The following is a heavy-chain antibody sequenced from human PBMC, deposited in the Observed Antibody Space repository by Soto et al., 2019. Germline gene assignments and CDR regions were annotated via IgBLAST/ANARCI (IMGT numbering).Heavy chain of an antibody. V-gene: IGHV4-59*01. CDR1: GGSISSYY. J-gene: IGHJ6*02. CDR3: ASFGLYCSGGRCYSGYGMDV. CDR2: IYYSGST. D-gene: IGHD2-15*01. Sequence: PSETLSLTCTVSGGSISSYYWSWIRQPPGKGLEWIGYIYYSGSTNYNPSLKSRVTISVDTSKNQFSLKLSSVTAADTAVYYCASFGLYCSGGRCYSGYGMDVWGQGTTVTVSS.